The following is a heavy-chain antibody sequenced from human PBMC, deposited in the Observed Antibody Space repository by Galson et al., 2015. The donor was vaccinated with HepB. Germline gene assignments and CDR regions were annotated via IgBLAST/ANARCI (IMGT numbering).Heavy chain of an antibody. D-gene: IGHD1-26*01. CDR3: AKKPDGTPYAFDI. Sequence: SETLSLTCAVSGYSISSSNWWGWIRQPPGKGLEWTGYIFHDGRNYYNPSLKSRVTMSLDTSNNQFSLKLSSVIAVDTAVYYCAKKPDGTPYAFDIWGQGTMVTVSS. CDR2: IFHDGRN. V-gene: IGHV4-28*01. J-gene: IGHJ3*02. CDR1: GYSISSSNW.